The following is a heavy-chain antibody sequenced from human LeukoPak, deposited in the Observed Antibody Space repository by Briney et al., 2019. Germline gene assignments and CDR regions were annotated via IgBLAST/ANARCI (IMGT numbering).Heavy chain of an antibody. Sequence: PGRSLRLSCAASGFTFSSYGMHWVRQAPGKGLEWVAVISYDGSNKYYADSVKGRFTISRDNSKNTLYLQMNSLRAEDTAVYYCAKDRDTVTYYYYYGMDVWGQGTTVTVSS. CDR3: AKDRDTVTYYYYYGMDV. CDR1: GFTFSSYG. CDR2: ISYDGSNK. J-gene: IGHJ6*02. D-gene: IGHD4-17*01. V-gene: IGHV3-30*18.